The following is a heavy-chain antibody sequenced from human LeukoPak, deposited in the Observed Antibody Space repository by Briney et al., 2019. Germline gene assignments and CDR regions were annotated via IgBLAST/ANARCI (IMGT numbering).Heavy chain of an antibody. Sequence: SETLSLTCSVSGYSMSSGYYWGWIRQPPGKGLEWIGSIYHSGSTYYNPSLKSRVTISVDTSKNQFSLKMTSVTAADTAVYYCARVMDYYDGSGYPPPAAADYWGQGTLVTVSS. V-gene: IGHV4-38-2*02. CDR2: IYHSGST. CDR1: GYSMSSGYY. J-gene: IGHJ4*02. D-gene: IGHD3-22*01. CDR3: ARVMDYYDGSGYPPPAAADY.